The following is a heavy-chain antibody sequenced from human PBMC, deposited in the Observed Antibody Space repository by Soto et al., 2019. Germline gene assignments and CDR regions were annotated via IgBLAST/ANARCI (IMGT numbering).Heavy chain of an antibody. CDR3: ARSIVVVTALDY. D-gene: IGHD2-21*02. CDR2: INAGNGNT. J-gene: IGHJ4*02. V-gene: IGHV1-3*01. CDR1: GYTFPSDA. Sequence: ASVKVSCKASGYTFPSDAMHGVRQAPGQRLEWMGWINAGNGNTKYSQKFQGRVTITRDTSASTAYMELSSLRSEDTAVYYCARSIVVVTALDYWGQGTLVTVSS.